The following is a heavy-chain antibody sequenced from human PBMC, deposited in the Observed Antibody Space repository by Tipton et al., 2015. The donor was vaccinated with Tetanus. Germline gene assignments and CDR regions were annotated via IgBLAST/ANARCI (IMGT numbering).Heavy chain of an antibody. CDR1: GGSVSSYY. CDR2: VSSSGNS. V-gene: IGHV4-4*07. Sequence: LRLSCTVSGGSVSSYYWTWFRQPPGKRLEWIGVVSSSGNSNYSPSLTGRVSLSLDTSKQQFSLSLTSATAADTAVYYCARGWSECSSWSCSAFDSWGQGTLVTVSS. CDR3: ARGWSECSSWSCSAFDS. J-gene: IGHJ4*02. D-gene: IGHD2-2*01.